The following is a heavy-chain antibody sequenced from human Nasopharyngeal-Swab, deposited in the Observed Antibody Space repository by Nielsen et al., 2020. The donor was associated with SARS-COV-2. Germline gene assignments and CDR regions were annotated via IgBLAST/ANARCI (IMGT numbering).Heavy chain of an antibody. Sequence: GESLKISCAASGFTFSSCEMNWVRQAPGKGLEWVSYISSSGSTRYYADSVKGRFTISRDNAKNSLYLQMNSLRAEDTAVYYCARDYCSSTSCYDYWGQGTLVTVSS. CDR2: ISSSGSTR. CDR1: GFTFSSCE. J-gene: IGHJ4*02. CDR3: ARDYCSSTSCYDY. D-gene: IGHD2-2*01. V-gene: IGHV3-48*03.